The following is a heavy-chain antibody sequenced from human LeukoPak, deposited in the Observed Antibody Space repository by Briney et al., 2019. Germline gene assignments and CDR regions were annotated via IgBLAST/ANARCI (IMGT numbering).Heavy chain of an antibody. V-gene: IGHV3-7*01. CDR1: GFTFSSYW. CDR2: IKQDGSEK. CDR3: ARELDYGSGSPPTLVY. J-gene: IGHJ4*02. Sequence: GGSLRLSCAASGFTFSSYWMSWVRQAPGKGLEWVANIKQDGSEKYYVDSVKGRFTISRDNAKNSLYLQMNSLRAEDTAVYYCARELDYGSGSPPTLVYWGQGTLVTVSS. D-gene: IGHD3-10*01.